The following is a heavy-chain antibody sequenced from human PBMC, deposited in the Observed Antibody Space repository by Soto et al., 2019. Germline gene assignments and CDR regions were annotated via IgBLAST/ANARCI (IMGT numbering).Heavy chain of an antibody. Sequence: PGESLKISCKGSGYSFTRYWISGVRQMPGKGLEWMGRIDPSDSYTNCSPSFQGHVTISADKSISTAYLQWSSLKASDTAMYYCASRYYDSSGYSDDAFDIWGQGTMVTVSS. D-gene: IGHD3-22*01. V-gene: IGHV5-10-1*01. CDR1: GYSFTRYW. CDR3: ASRYYDSSGYSDDAFDI. CDR2: IDPSDSYT. J-gene: IGHJ3*02.